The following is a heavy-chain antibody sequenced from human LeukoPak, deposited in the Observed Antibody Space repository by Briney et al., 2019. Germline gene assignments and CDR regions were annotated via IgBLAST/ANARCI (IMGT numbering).Heavy chain of an antibody. CDR3: ARTGSTVTMLYPFDH. D-gene: IGHD4-17*01. J-gene: IGHJ4*02. CDR1: GGSIRSYY. V-gene: IGHV4-59*01. CDR2: IYYSGST. Sequence: SETLSLTCTGSGGSIRSYYWSWIRQPPGKGLEWIGYIYYSGSTNYNPSLKSRVSISVDTSKNQFSLKLSSVTAADTAVYYCARTGSTVTMLYPFDHWGQGTLVTVSS.